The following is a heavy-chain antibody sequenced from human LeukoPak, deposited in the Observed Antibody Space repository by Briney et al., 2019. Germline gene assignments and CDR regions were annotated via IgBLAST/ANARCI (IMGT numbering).Heavy chain of an antibody. V-gene: IGHV3-15*01. CDR3: AKDLMRDRWFGES. Sequence: GESLRLSCAASGFTFSNAWMGWVRQAPGMGLQWVGRIKSKTDGGTADYAAPVKGRFTISRDKSKNTLYLQMNSLRLEDTAVYYCAKDLMRDRWFGESWGQGTLVTVSS. CDR1: GFTFSNAW. J-gene: IGHJ5*02. D-gene: IGHD3-10*01. CDR2: IKSKTDGGTA.